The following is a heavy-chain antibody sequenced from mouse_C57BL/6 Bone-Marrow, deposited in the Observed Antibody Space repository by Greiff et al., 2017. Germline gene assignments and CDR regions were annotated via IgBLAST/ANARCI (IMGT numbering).Heavy chain of an antibody. V-gene: IGHV2-6*01. Sequence: VKLLESGPGLVAPSQSLSITCTVSGFSLTSYGVDWVRQSPGKGLEWLGVIWGVGSTNYNSALKSRLGIFKDNSNSQMSLKRNRLQTDDTDMYYCASLLPQGAYWGQGTLVTVSA. D-gene: IGHD2-1*01. J-gene: IGHJ3*01. CDR3: ASLLPQGAY. CDR1: GFSLTSYG. CDR2: IWGVGST.